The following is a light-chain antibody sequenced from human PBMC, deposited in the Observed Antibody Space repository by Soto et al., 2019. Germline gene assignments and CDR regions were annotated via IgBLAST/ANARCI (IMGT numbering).Light chain of an antibody. V-gene: IGLV3-21*02. CDR2: ADD. Sequence: SYELTQPPSVSVAPGQTARIMCGGNNIESKSVHWYQQKAGQAPVLVVYADDDRPSGIPERFSGSNSGNTATLTITRVEGGDEAEYFCQVWDSSRDLHVFGSGTKVTVL. J-gene: IGLJ1*01. CDR3: QVWDSSRDLHV. CDR1: NIESKS.